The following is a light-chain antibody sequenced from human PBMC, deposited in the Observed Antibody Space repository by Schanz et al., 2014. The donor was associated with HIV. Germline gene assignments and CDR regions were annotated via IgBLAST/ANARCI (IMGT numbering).Light chain of an antibody. CDR3: SSYTTSSTPNYV. J-gene: IGLJ1*01. CDR2: DVS. V-gene: IGLV2-11*01. CDR1: SSDVGGYNY. Sequence: QSALTQPRSVSGSPGQSVTISCIGTSSDVGGYNYVSWYQQHPGKAPKLMIYDVSKRPSGVPDRFSGSKSGNTASLTVSGLQAEDEADYYCSSYTTSSTPNYVFGPGTKVTVL.